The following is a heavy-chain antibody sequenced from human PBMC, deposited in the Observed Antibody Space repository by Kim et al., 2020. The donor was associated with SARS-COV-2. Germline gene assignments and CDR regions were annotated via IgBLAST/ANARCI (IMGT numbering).Heavy chain of an antibody. Sequence: SETLSLTCTVSGGSISNYYWSWIRQPPGKGLEWIGYIYYSGSTNYNPSLKSRVTISVDTSKNQFSLKLSSVTAADTALYYCARLTYYYASESLDYWGQGTLVTVSS. D-gene: IGHD3-10*01. CDR1: GGSISNYY. CDR3: ARLTYYYASESLDY. J-gene: IGHJ4*02. V-gene: IGHV4-59*08. CDR2: IYYSGST.